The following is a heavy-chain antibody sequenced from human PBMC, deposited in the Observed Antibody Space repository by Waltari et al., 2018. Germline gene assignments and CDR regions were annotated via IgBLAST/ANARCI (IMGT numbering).Heavy chain of an antibody. V-gene: IGHV4-4*07. CDR1: GFTFSSY. D-gene: IGHD3-16*01. Sequence: VQLVESGGGLVQPGGSLRLSCAASGFTFSSYWSWIRQPAGKGLEWIGRIYTSGSTDYNPSLKSRVTISVDTSKNQFSLKLSSVTAADTAVYYCARDGPSGDYVFDYWGQGTLVTVSS. J-gene: IGHJ4*02. CDR3: ARDGPSGDYVFDY. CDR2: IYTSGST.